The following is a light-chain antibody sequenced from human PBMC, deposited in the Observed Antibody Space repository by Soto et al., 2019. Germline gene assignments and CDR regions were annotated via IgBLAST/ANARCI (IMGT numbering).Light chain of an antibody. CDR1: SSNIGSKT. V-gene: IGLV1-44*01. Sequence: QSVLTQPPSASGTPGQRVTISCSGSSSNIGSKTVNWYQQLPGTAPKLLIYSNNHRPSGVPDRFSGCKCGTSASLAISGLQSEDEGDYDCAAWDDSLNGGVFGGGTKCTVL. CDR2: SNN. CDR3: AAWDDSLNGGV. J-gene: IGLJ2*01.